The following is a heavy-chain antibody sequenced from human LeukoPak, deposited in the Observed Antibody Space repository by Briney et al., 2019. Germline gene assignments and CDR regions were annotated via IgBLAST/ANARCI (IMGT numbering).Heavy chain of an antibody. CDR1: GFTFSSYE. J-gene: IGHJ6*03. Sequence: GGSLRLSCAASGFTFSSYEMNWVRQAPGKGLEWVSYISSSGSTIYYADSVKGRFTISRDNAKNSLYLQMNSLRAEDTAVYYCARDGRSSSFRVIHYYYYMDVWGKGTTVTVSS. CDR2: ISSSGSTI. D-gene: IGHD6-13*01. V-gene: IGHV3-48*03. CDR3: ARDGRSSSFRVIHYYYYMDV.